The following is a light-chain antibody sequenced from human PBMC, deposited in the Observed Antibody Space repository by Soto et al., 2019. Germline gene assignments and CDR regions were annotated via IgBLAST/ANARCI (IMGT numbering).Light chain of an antibody. V-gene: IGKV3-20*01. CDR1: QSVSSSN. J-gene: IGKJ4*01. CDR3: QQYGSPPLT. Sequence: DIVLTQSPGTLSSSPGERATLSCRASQSVSSSNFAWYQQKPGQAPRLLIYGASSRATGFPDRFSGSESGTDFTLTISSLEPEDFAVYYCQQYGSPPLTFGGGTKLESK. CDR2: GAS.